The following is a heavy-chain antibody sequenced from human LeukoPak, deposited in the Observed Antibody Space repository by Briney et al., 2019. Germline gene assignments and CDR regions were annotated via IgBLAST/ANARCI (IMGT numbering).Heavy chain of an antibody. Sequence: ASVKVSCKASGYTFTSYYMHWVRQAPGQGLEWMGRIIPILGIANYAQKFQGRVTITADKSTSTAYMELSSLRSEDTAVYYCANGARYSSSWYGSYYYGMDVWGQGTTVTVSS. CDR2: IIPILGIA. CDR1: GYTFTSYY. V-gene: IGHV1-69*02. J-gene: IGHJ6*02. D-gene: IGHD6-13*01. CDR3: ANGARYSSSWYGSYYYGMDV.